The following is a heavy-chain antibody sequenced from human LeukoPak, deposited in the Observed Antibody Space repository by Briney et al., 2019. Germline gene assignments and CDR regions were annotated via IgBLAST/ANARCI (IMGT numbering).Heavy chain of an antibody. D-gene: IGHD4-17*01. V-gene: IGHV3-33*01. Sequence: GGSLRLSCAASGFTFSSYGMHWVRQAPGKGLEWVAVIWYDGSNKYYADSVKGRFTISRDNSKNTLYLQMNSLRAEDTAVYYCARDLSDYRSRGDDYWGQGTLVTVSS. CDR3: ARDLSDYRSRGDDY. CDR1: GFTFSSYG. J-gene: IGHJ4*02. CDR2: IWYDGSNK.